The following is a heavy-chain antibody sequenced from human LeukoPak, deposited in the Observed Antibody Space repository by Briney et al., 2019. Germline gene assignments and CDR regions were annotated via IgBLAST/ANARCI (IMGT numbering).Heavy chain of an antibody. J-gene: IGHJ5*02. CDR2: ISSSSTYI. CDR1: GFTFSSYS. V-gene: IGHV3-21*01. CDR3: ARDGAAAGKIKWFDP. Sequence: GGSLRLSCAASGFTFSSYSVNWVRQAPGKGLEWVSSISSSSTYIYYADSVKGRFTISRDNAKNSLYLQVNSLRAEDTAVYYCARDGAAAGKIKWFDPWGQGTLVTVSS. D-gene: IGHD6-13*01.